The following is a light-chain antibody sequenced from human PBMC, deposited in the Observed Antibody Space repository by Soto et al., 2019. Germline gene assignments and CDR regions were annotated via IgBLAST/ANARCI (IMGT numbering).Light chain of an antibody. CDR3: QAYDYSLTASV. J-gene: IGLJ3*02. V-gene: IGLV1-40*01. CDR1: SSNLGAGYD. CDR2: GNR. Sequence: QSVLTQPPSVSGAPGQRVPLSCTGKSSNLGAGYDVPWYKQVPGAAPKLVIFGNRNRPSGVPERFSGSKSGTSASLAITGLQAEDEADYYCQAYDYSLTASVFGGGTKLTVL.